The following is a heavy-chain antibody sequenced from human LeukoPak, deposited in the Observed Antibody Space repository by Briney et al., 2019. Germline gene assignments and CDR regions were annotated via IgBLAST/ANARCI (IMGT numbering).Heavy chain of an antibody. CDR1: GYTFTGYY. V-gene: IGHV1-69*05. CDR2: IIPIFGTA. CDR3: AREGATVTTYYYYYYMDV. J-gene: IGHJ6*03. Sequence: GAPVKVSCKASGYTFTGYYMHWVRQAPGQGLEWMGRIIPIFGTANYAQKFQGRVTITTDESTSTAYMELSSLRSEDTAVYYCAREGATVTTYYYYYYMDVWGKGTTVTVSS. D-gene: IGHD4-17*01.